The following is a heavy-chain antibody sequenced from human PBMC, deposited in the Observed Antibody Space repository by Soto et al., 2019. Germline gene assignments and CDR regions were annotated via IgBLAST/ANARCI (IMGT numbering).Heavy chain of an antibody. CDR1: GFTFSSYA. V-gene: IGHV3-30-3*01. J-gene: IGHJ4*02. CDR3: ARDLLRDFTIFGVVTIAGFDY. CDR2: ISYDGSNK. Sequence: GGSLRLSCAASGFTFSSYAMHWVRQAPGKGLEWVAVISYDGSNKYYADSVKGRFTISRDNSKNTLYLQMNSLRAEDTAVYYCARDLLRDFTIFGVVTIAGFDYWGQGTLVTVSS. D-gene: IGHD3-3*01.